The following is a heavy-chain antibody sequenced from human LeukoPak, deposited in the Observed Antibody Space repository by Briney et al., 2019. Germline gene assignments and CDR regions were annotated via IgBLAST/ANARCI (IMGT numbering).Heavy chain of an antibody. D-gene: IGHD5-18*01. CDR2: ISGSGTTI. Sequence: GGSLRLSCAASGFTFSDYYMSWIRQAPGKGLEWVSYISGSGTTIYNADSVEGRFTISRDHAKNSLYLQMNSLRAEDTAVYYCARVGYSYGNNFDSWGQGALITVSS. CDR1: GFTFSDYY. CDR3: ARVGYSYGNNFDS. V-gene: IGHV3-11*01. J-gene: IGHJ4*02.